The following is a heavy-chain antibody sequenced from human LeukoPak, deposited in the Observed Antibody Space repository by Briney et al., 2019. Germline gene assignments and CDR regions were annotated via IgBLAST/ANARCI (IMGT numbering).Heavy chain of an antibody. V-gene: IGHV5-51*01. CDR1: GYSFTSYW. D-gene: IGHD1-26*01. Sequence: GESLQISCKGSGYSFTSYWIGWVRQMPGKGLEWMGIIYPGDSDTRYSPSFQGQVTISADKSISTAYLQWSSLKASDTAMYYCARTISGSYPMNYYYYGMDVWGQGTTVTVSS. J-gene: IGHJ6*02. CDR3: ARTISGSYPMNYYYYGMDV. CDR2: IYPGDSDT.